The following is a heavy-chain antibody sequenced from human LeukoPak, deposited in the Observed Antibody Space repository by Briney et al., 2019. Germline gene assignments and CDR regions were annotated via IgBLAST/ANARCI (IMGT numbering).Heavy chain of an antibody. CDR3: ARALEDIVVVPAANLDY. Sequence: GESLRLSCAASGFTFSSYAMHWVRQAPGKGLEWVAVISYDGSNKYYADSVKGRFTISRDNSKNTLYLQMNSLRAEDTAVYYCARALEDIVVVPAANLDYWGQGTLVTVSS. V-gene: IGHV3-30-3*01. D-gene: IGHD2-2*01. J-gene: IGHJ4*02. CDR2: ISYDGSNK. CDR1: GFTFSSYA.